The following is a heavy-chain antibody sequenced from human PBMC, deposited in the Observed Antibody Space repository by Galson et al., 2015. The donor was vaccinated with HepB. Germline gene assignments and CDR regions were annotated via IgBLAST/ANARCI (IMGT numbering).Heavy chain of an antibody. V-gene: IGHV1-8*01. CDR3: ARYSSSSRGLFDY. D-gene: IGHD6-6*01. Sequence: SVKVSCKASGYTFTSYDINWVRQATGQGLEWMGWMNPNSGNTGYAQKFQGRVTMTRNTSISTAYMELSSLRSEDTVVYYCARYSSSSRGLFDYWGQGTLVTVSS. J-gene: IGHJ4*02. CDR2: MNPNSGNT. CDR1: GYTFTSYD.